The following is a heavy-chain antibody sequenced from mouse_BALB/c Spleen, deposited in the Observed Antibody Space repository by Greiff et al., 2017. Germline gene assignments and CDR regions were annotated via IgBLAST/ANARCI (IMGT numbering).Heavy chain of an antibody. Sequence: VQLQQSGPQLVRPGASVKISCKASGYSFTSYWMHWVKQRPGQGLEWIGMIDPSDSETRLNQKFKDKATLTVDKSSSTAYMQLSSPTSEDSAVYYCARSFPYEDYAMDYWGQGTSVTVSS. CDR2: IDPSDSET. V-gene: IGHV1S127*01. CDR3: ARSFPYEDYAMDY. J-gene: IGHJ4*01. CDR1: GYSFTSYW. D-gene: IGHD1-1*01.